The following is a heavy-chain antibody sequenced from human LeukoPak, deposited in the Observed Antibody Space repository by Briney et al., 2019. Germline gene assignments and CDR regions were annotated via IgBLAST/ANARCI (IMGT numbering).Heavy chain of an antibody. CDR2: MNPNSGNT. V-gene: IGHV1-8*01. D-gene: IGHD1-1*01. Sequence: ASVKVSCKASGYTFTSYDINWVRQATGQGLEWMGWMNPNSGNTGYAQKFQGRVTMTRNTSISTAYMELSSLRSEDTAVHYCARSITNYYYYGMDVWGQGTTVTVSS. J-gene: IGHJ6*02. CDR3: ARSITNYYYYGMDV. CDR1: GYTFTSYD.